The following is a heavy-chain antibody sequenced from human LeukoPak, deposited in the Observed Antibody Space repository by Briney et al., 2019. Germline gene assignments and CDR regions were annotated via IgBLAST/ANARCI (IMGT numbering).Heavy chain of an antibody. CDR3: ASRRYCTSTTCPYYFDY. J-gene: IGHJ4*02. CDR1: GFTLSSYS. CDR2: ITTTGNT. D-gene: IGHD2-2*01. V-gene: IGHV3-23*01. Sequence: AGGSLTLSCAASGFTLSSYSMSWVRQAPGRGLEWVSGITTTGNTYYADSVKGRFTISRDNSKNTLYLQMNSLRAEDTAVYYCASRRYCTSTTCPYYFDYWGQGTLVTVSS.